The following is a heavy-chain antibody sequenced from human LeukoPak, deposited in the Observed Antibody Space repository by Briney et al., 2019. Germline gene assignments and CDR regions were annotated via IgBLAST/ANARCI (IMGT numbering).Heavy chain of an antibody. D-gene: IGHD6-13*01. V-gene: IGHV3-30-3*01. J-gene: IGHJ4*02. CDR1: GFTFSTYA. CDR2: ISYDGSSK. CDR3: AKDMGPIAAADS. Sequence: GRSLRLSCAASGFTFSTYAMHWVRQAPGKGLEWVAVISYDGSSKYFADSVKGRFTISRDNSKNTLYLQMNSLRAEDTALYYCAKDMGPIAAADSWGQGTLVTVSS.